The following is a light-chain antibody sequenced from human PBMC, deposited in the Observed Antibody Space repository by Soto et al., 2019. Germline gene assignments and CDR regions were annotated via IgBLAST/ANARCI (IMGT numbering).Light chain of an antibody. Sequence: EIVLTQSPGTLSLSPGERATLSCRASQSVSSSYLAWYQQKPGQAPRLLIYGASSRATVIPDRFSGSGSGTDFTLTISRLEPEDFAVYYCQEYGSSPLYAFGQGTMVEIK. CDR2: GAS. J-gene: IGKJ2*01. CDR3: QEYGSSPLYA. V-gene: IGKV3-20*01. CDR1: QSVSSSY.